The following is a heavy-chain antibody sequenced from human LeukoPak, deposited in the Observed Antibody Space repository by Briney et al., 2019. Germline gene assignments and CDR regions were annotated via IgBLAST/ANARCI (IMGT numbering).Heavy chain of an antibody. CDR1: GFTFSSYG. V-gene: IGHV3-30*02. D-gene: IGHD5-24*01. CDR3: AKVGLRDGYNYNYYYYYMDV. Sequence: GGSLRLSCAASGFTFSSYGMHWVRQAPGKGLEWVAFIRYDGSNKYYADSVKGRFTISRDNSKKTLYLQMKSLRAEDTAVYYCAKVGLRDGYNYNYYYYYMDVRGKGTTVTVSS. CDR2: IRYDGSNK. J-gene: IGHJ6*03.